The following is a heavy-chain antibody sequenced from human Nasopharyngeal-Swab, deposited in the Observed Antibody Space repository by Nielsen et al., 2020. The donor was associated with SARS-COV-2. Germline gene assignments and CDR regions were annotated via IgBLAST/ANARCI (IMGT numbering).Heavy chain of an antibody. CDR2: INNSVSS. J-gene: IGHJ4*02. D-gene: IGHD3-16*02. CDR3: ARSWGLGVWGSYRYVWGY. Sequence: SDTQSLTCAVYCRSFSGYYWIWIRYPPGKWLEWIVEINNSVSSNYNPSLKSRVTISVDTSKNQFSLKLSSVTAADTAVYYCARSWGLGVWGSYRYVWGYWGQGTLVIV. V-gene: IGHV4-34*01. CDR1: CRSFSGYY.